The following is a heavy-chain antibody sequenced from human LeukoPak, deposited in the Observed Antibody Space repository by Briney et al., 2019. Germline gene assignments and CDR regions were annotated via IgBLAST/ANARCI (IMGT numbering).Heavy chain of an antibody. CDR3: ARGSWYYDSSGNYGALDY. V-gene: IGHV3-23*01. CDR1: GFTFSTYA. D-gene: IGHD3-22*01. Sequence: PGGSLRLSCAASGFTFSTYAMSWVRHAPGKGLEWVSSISSNGGYTYYADSVKGRFTISRDNSKNTLYLQMNSLRAEDTAVYYCARGSWYYDSSGNYGALDYWGQGTLVTVSS. CDR2: ISSNGGYT. J-gene: IGHJ4*02.